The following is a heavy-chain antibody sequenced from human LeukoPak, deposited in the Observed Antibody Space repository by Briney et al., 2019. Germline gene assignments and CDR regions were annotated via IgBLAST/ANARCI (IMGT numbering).Heavy chain of an antibody. V-gene: IGHV3-33*01. Sequence: PGGSLRLSCAASGFTFSSYGMHWVRQAPGRGLEWVAVIWNDGSHKYYADSVKGRFTISRDNAKNSLYLQMHSLRDEDTAVYYCARAWYSWGYYFDYWGQGTLVTVSS. J-gene: IGHJ4*02. D-gene: IGHD1-26*01. CDR2: IWNDGSHK. CDR3: ARAWYSWGYYFDY. CDR1: GFTFSSYG.